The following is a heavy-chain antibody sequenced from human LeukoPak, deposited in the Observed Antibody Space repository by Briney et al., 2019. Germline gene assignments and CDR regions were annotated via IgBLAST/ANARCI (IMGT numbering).Heavy chain of an antibody. J-gene: IGHJ4*02. D-gene: IGHD5-12*01. CDR2: ISAYNGNT. CDR3: ARDERGYSGYGPGY. Sequence: GASVKVSCKASGYTFTSYGISWVRQAPGQGLEWMGWISAYNGNTNYAQKLQGRVTMTTDTSTSTAYMELRSLRSDDTAVYYCARDERGYSGYGPGYWGQGTLVTVSS. V-gene: IGHV1-18*01. CDR1: GYTFTSYG.